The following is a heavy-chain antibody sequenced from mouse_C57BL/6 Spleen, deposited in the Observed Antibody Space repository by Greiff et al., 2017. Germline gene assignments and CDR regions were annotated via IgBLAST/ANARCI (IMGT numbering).Heavy chain of an antibody. D-gene: IGHD1-1*01. CDR3: ARWDYGSSFGY. CDR2: IRNKANGYTT. J-gene: IGHJ2*01. V-gene: IGHV7-3*01. CDR1: GFTFTDYY. Sequence: EVKLVESGGGLVQPGGSLSLSCAASGFTFTDYYMSWVRQPPGKALEWLGFIRNKANGYTTEYIASVKGRFTISRDNSQSILYLQMNALRAEDSATYYCARWDYGSSFGYWGQGTTLTVSS.